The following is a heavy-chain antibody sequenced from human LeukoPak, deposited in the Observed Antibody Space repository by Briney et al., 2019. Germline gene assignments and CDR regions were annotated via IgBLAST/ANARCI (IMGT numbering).Heavy chain of an antibody. CDR1: GGSISSNNYF. V-gene: IGHV4-39*01. J-gene: IGHJ4*02. Sequence: SETLSLTCSVSGGSISSNNYFWGWIRQPPGKGLEWLANIDYSGSTYYNPSLKSRVTISVDTSKNQFSLKVSSVTAADTAVYYCARRQYGDHYYFDHWGQGTLVTVSS. CDR3: ARRQYGDHYYFDH. D-gene: IGHD2-21*02. CDR2: IDYSGST.